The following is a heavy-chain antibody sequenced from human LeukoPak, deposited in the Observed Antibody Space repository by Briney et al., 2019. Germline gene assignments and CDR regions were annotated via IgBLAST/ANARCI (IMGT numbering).Heavy chain of an antibody. V-gene: IGHV3-74*01. CDR2: IKSDGRST. CDR3: ARGTHYDILTGYYH. D-gene: IGHD3-9*01. J-gene: IGHJ4*02. Sequence: GGSLRLSCAASGFTFSSYWMHWVRQAPGQGLAWVSRIKSDGRSTNYVDSVKGRFTISRDNAKNTVYLQMGSLRAEDMAVYYCARGTHYDILTGYYHWGQGTLVTVSS. CDR1: GFTFSSYW.